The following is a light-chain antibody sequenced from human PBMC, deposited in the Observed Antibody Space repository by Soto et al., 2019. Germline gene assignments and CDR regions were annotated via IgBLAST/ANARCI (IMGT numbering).Light chain of an antibody. CDR3: QQYGSSPVT. CDR2: GAS. Sequence: ESMLTQSPGTLSLSPGHTATLSCRASQSVSSNYVAWYQQKDGQAPRLLVYGASTRAAGIPDRFRDSGSGTDFTLTVTSLEPEDGAVYLCQQYGSSPVTLGQGTKVEVK. CDR1: QSVSSNY. V-gene: IGKV3-20*01. J-gene: IGKJ1*01.